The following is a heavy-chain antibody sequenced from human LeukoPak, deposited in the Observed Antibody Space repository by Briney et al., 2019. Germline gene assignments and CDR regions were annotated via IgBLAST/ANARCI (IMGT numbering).Heavy chain of an antibody. CDR2: ISGSGGST. D-gene: IGHD3-22*01. V-gene: IGHV3-23*01. Sequence: GGSLRLSCAASGFTFSSYAMSWVRQAPGKGLEWVSAISGSGGSTYYADSVKGRFTISRDNSKNTLYLQMNSLRAEDTAVYYCARDLRYYDSSGYPDYWGQGTLVTVSS. CDR1: GFTFSSYA. J-gene: IGHJ4*02. CDR3: ARDLRYYDSSGYPDY.